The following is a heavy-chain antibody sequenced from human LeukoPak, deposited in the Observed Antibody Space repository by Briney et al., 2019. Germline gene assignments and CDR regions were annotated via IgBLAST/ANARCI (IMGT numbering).Heavy chain of an antibody. CDR1: GGSVSSGNYY. Sequence: SETLSLTCTVSGGSVSSGNYYWSWIRQPPGKGLEWIGYIYYSGSTNYNSSLKSRVTISVDTSKNQFSLKLSSVTAADTAVYYCARSPGMGVDYWGQGTLVTVSS. J-gene: IGHJ4*02. V-gene: IGHV4-61*01. CDR3: ARSPGMGVDY. D-gene: IGHD3-10*01. CDR2: IYYSGST.